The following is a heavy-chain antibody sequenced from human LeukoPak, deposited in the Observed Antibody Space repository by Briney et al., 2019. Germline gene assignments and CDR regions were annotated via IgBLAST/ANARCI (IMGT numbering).Heavy chain of an antibody. Sequence: GGSLRLSCAASGFISSDYYMSWIRQAPGKGLEWISYITSSSTTYTNYAGSVKGRFTISRDNAKYSLYLQMNSLRSDDTAVYYCARHGSGSSFDYWGQGTLVTVSS. V-gene: IGHV3-11*03. CDR3: ARHGSGSSFDY. J-gene: IGHJ4*02. CDR1: GFISSDYY. CDR2: ITSSSTTYT. D-gene: IGHD5-12*01.